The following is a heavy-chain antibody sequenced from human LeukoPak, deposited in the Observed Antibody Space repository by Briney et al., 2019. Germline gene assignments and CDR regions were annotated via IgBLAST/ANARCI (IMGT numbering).Heavy chain of an antibody. V-gene: IGHV4-59*12. CDR1: GGSFSGYY. CDR3: ARDSSGWYIPDY. Sequence: SETLSLTCAVYGGSFSGYYWSCIRQPPGKRLEWIGYIYYSGSTNYNPSLKSRVTISVDTSKNQFSLKLRSVTAADTAVYYCARDSSGWYIPDYWGQGTLVTVSS. CDR2: IYYSGST. J-gene: IGHJ4*02. D-gene: IGHD6-19*01.